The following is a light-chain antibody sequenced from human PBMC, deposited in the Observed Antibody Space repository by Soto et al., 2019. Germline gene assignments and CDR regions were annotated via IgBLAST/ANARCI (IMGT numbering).Light chain of an antibody. J-gene: IGKJ1*01. CDR1: QSIFYSSNNKNY. CDR2: WAS. CDR3: QQPFSRVT. V-gene: IGKV4-1*01. Sequence: DIVMTQSPDSLAVSLGESATINCKSSQSIFYSSNNKNYLAWYQQKPGQPPHLLMYWASTRVSAVPDRFSGSGSGTDSTLTISSLQAEDVAVYYCQQPFSRVTFGQGTKVEIK.